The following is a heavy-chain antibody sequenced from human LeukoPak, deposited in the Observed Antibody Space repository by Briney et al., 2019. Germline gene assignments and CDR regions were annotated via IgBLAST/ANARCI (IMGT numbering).Heavy chain of an antibody. D-gene: IGHD4-17*01. Sequence: PSETLSLTCTVSGGSISSYYWSWIRQPQGKGLEWIGYIYYSGSTNYNPSLKSRVTISVDTSKNQFSLKPSSVTAADTAVYYCARVSLRYYVDYWGQGTLVTVSS. CDR1: GGSISSYY. V-gene: IGHV4-59*01. J-gene: IGHJ4*02. CDR3: ARVSLRYYVDY. CDR2: IYYSGST.